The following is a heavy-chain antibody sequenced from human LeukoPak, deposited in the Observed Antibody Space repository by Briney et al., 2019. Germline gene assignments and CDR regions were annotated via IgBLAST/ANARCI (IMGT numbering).Heavy chain of an antibody. D-gene: IGHD2-2*01. V-gene: IGHV4-34*01. CDR2: IDHSGST. CDR3: ARQVDVGCSSTSCYGHGAFDI. J-gene: IGHJ3*02. CDR1: GGSFSGYY. Sequence: SETLSVTCAVYGGSFSGYYWSWIRQPPGKGLEWIGEIDHSGSTNYNPSLKSRVTISVDTSKNQFSLKLSSVTAADTAVYYCARQVDVGCSSTSCYGHGAFDIWGQGTLVIVSS.